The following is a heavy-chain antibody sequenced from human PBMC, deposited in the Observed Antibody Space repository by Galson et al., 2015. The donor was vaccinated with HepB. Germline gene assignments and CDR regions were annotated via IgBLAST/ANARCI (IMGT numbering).Heavy chain of an antibody. D-gene: IGHD4-23*01. CDR3: ARLDYGGNS. Sequence: SLRLSCAASGFTFSSYAMHWVRQAPGKGLEWVAVISYDGSNKYYADFVKGRFTIPRDNSKNTLYLQMNSLRAEDTAVYYCARLDYGGNSWGQGTLVTVSS. CDR2: ISYDGSNK. J-gene: IGHJ4*02. CDR1: GFTFSSYA. V-gene: IGHV3-30-3*01.